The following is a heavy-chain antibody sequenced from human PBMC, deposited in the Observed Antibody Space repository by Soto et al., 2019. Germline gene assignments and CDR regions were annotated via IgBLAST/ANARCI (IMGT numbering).Heavy chain of an antibody. D-gene: IGHD6-13*01. CDR3: GRGLVDWQQNWFDP. Sequence: ASVKVSCKASGDTFTSYGISWVRQAPGQGLEWMGWMSPNNGNTDYAQKLQGRVTMTRNTSISTAYMELSSLRSEDTAVYYCGRGLVDWQQNWFDPWGQGTLVTVSS. V-gene: IGHV1-8*02. CDR1: GDTFTSYG. CDR2: MSPNNGNT. J-gene: IGHJ5*02.